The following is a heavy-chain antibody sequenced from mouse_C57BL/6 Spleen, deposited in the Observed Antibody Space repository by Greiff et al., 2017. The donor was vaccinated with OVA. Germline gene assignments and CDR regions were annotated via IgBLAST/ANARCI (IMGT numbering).Heavy chain of an antibody. D-gene: IGHD2-1*01. CDR1: GFTFSDYY. J-gene: IGHJ1*03. CDR2: ISNGGGST. CDR3: ARHDGNYVDWYFDV. V-gene: IGHV5-12*01. Sequence: DVMLVESGGGLVQPGGSLKLSCAASGFTFSDYYMYWVRQTPEKRLEWVAYISNGGGSTYYPDTVKGRFTISRDNAKNTLYLQMSRLKSEDTAMYYCARHDGNYVDWYFDVWGTGTTVTVSS.